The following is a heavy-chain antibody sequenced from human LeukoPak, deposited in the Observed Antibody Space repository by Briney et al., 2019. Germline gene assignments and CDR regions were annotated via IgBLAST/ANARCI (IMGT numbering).Heavy chain of an antibody. CDR2: IKQDGAAK. CDR1: GFTFSNYY. V-gene: IGHV3-7*03. D-gene: IGHD3-3*01. CDR3: ARGGITIFGVVSYMDV. Sequence: GGSLRLSCAASGFTFSNYYMNWVRQAPGKGLEWVANIKQDGAAKYYVDSVKGRFTISRDNAKNSVYLQMNSLRAEDTALYYCARGGITIFGVVSYMDVWGKGTTVTVSS. J-gene: IGHJ6*03.